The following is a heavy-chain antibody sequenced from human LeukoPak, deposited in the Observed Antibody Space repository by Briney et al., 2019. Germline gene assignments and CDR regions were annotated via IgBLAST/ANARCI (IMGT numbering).Heavy chain of an antibody. V-gene: IGHV6-1*01. CDR2: TIYRSRWYN. Sequence: SQTLSLTCAISGDSVSSNSAAWNWIRQSPSRGLEWLGRTIYRSRWYNDYAISVKSRITINSDTSMNQFFLHLNSVIPEDTGVYYCARAFPSLDAFDVWGQGTMVTVSS. J-gene: IGHJ3*01. CDR1: GDSVSSNSAA. CDR3: ARAFPSLDAFDV.